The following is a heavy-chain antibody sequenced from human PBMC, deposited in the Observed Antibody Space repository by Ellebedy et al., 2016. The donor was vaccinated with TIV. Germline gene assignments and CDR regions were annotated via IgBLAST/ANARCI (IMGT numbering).Heavy chain of an antibody. CDR3: TRRRMNTIRRLDYYYGMDA. V-gene: IGHV4-34*01. J-gene: IGHJ6*02. Sequence: MPSETLSLTCAVYGGSFTDYYWSWIRQPPGKGLEWIGEINHSGSANYNPSLKSRVTISVDSSKNQFSLKLTSVTAADTAVYYCTRRRMNTIRRLDYYYGMDAWGQGTTVSVSS. CDR1: GGSFTDYY. D-gene: IGHD5-24*01. CDR2: INHSGSA.